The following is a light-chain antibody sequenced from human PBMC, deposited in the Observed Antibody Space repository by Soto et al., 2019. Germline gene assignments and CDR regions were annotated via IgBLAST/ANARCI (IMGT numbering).Light chain of an antibody. J-gene: IGKJ1*01. CDR3: QQYNSFWT. Sequence: DIQMTQSPSPLSASVGDRVTITVRASQSISSYLNWYQQKPGKAPKLLIYAASSLESGVPSRFSGSGSGTAFTLTISSLQPDDFATYYCQQYNSFWTFGQGTKVDIK. V-gene: IGKV1-5*01. CDR2: AAS. CDR1: QSISSY.